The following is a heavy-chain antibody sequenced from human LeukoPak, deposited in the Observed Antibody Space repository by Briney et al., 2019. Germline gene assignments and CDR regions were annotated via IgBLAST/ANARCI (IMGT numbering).Heavy chain of an antibody. V-gene: IGHV3-23*01. D-gene: IGHD3-9*01. CDR1: GFTFSSYA. J-gene: IGHJ4*02. Sequence: GRSLRLSCAASGFTFSSYAMHWVRQAPGKGLEWVAAITGSGDTTYYADSVKGRFTISRDNSKNTLCVEMNTLRAEDTAVYYCAKWGDYDILTGYYVSDFWGQGTLVTVSS. CDR3: AKWGDYDILTGYYVSDF. CDR2: ITGSGDTT.